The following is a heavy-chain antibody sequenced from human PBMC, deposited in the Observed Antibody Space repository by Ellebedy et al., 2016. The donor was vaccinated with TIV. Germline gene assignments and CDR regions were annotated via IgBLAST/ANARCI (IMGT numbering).Heavy chain of an antibody. Sequence: MPSETLSLTCTVSGASFSSRSYYWGWIRPPPGKGPAGSGNIHYSGSTYYSPSLKSLVTMSVATSKNQFSLKLSSVTAADTAVYYCARQVWTGYSGYGIYYFDYWGQGILVTVSS. CDR2: IHYSGST. D-gene: IGHD5-12*01. V-gene: IGHV4-39*01. CDR3: ARQVWTGYSGYGIYYFDY. CDR1: GASFSSRSYY. J-gene: IGHJ4*02.